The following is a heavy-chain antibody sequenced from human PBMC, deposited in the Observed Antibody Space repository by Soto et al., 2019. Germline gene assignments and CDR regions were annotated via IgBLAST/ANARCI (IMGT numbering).Heavy chain of an antibody. J-gene: IGHJ4*02. Sequence: SETLSLTCTASGGSISSYYWSWIRQPPGKGLEWIGYIYYSGSTNYNPSLKSRVTISVDTSKNQFSLKLSSVTAADTAVYYCARRYGDCFDYWGQGTLVTVS. CDR3: ARRYGDCFDY. CDR1: GGSISSYY. CDR2: IYYSGST. V-gene: IGHV4-59*08. D-gene: IGHD4-17*01.